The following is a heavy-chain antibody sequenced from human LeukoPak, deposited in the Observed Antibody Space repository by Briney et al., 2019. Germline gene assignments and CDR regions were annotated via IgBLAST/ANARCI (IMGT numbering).Heavy chain of an antibody. CDR1: GYTFTSYG. CDR2: ISAYNGNT. D-gene: IGHD3-3*01. J-gene: IGHJ6*02. V-gene: IGHV1-18*01. Sequence: ASVNVSCKASGYTFTSYGISWVRQAPGQGLEWMGWISAYNGNTNYAQKLQGRVTMTTDTSTGTAYMELRSLRSDDTAVYYCARGHYDFWSGYPYYYYYGMDVWGQGTTVTVSS. CDR3: ARGHYDFWSGYPYYYYYGMDV.